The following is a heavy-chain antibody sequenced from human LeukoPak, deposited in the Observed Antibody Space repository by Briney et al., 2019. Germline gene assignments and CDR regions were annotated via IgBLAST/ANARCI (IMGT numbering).Heavy chain of an antibody. V-gene: IGHV3-48*04. J-gene: IGHJ3*02. CDR1: GFTFSSYA. Sequence: PGGSLRLSCAASGFTFSSYAMSWVRQAPGKGLEWVSYISSSGSTIYYADSVKGRFTISRDNAKNSLYLQMNSLRSEDTAVYYCARGYSGYHDAFDIWGQGTMVTVSS. CDR3: ARGYSGYHDAFDI. D-gene: IGHD5-12*01. CDR2: ISSSGSTI.